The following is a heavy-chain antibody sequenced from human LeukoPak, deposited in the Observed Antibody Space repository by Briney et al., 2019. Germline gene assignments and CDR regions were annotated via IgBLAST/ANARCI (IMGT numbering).Heavy chain of an antibody. D-gene: IGHD2-15*01. CDR2: IYTRGST. CDR3: ARGRYCSADICSGGDGFDI. V-gene: IGHV4-4*07. J-gene: IGHJ3*02. CDR1: GGSINNYY. Sequence: PSETLSLTCTVSGGSINNYYWSCIRQPAGKGLEWIGRIYTRGSTNYNPSLKSRVTMSVDTSKNQFSLKLSSVTAADTAVYYCARGRYCSADICSGGDGFDIWGQGTMVSVSS.